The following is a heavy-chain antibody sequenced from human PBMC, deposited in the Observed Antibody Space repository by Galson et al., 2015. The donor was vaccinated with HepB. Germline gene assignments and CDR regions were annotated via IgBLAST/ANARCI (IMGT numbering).Heavy chain of an antibody. CDR2: ISSSGSTI. D-gene: IGHD7-27*01. V-gene: IGHV3-48*03. CDR1: GFTFSSYE. CDR3: ARAEPTPGDNWFDP. J-gene: IGHJ5*02. Sequence: SLRLSCAASGFTFSSYEMNWVRQAPGKGLEWVSYISSSGSTIYYADSVKGRFTISRDNAKNSLYLQMNSLRAEDTAVYYCARAEPTPGDNWFDPWGQGTLVTVSS.